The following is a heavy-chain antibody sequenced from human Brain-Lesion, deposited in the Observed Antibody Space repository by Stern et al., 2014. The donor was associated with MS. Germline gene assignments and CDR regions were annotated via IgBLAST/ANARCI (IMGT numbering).Heavy chain of an antibody. CDR1: GFTFSTYA. V-gene: IGHV3-23*04. D-gene: IGHD6-19*01. CDR2: ISGRAGPT. Sequence: EVQLVESGGGLVQPGGSLTLSCAASGFTFSTYALSCVRQTPGTGLHSVSVISGRAGPTYYSVSAKGRFTISRNNSNNTLDLQMESLRADDTAVYYCAKWPHHIAVAGTXXXXXWGQGTLVTVSS. J-gene: IGHJ1*01. CDR3: AKWPHHIAVAGTXXXXX.